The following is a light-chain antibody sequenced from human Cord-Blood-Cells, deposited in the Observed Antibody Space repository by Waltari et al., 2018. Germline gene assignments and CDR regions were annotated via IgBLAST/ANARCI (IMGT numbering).Light chain of an antibody. CDR3: QQSYSTPFT. V-gene: IGKV1-39*01. CDR2: AAS. J-gene: IGKJ3*01. CDR1: QSISSY. Sequence: DTQMTQSPSSLSASVGDRVTITCRASQSISSYLNWYQQKPGKAPKLLIYAASSLQNGVPSTFSGSGAGTDFTLTISSLQPEDFGTYDCQQSYSTPFTSGPGTKVDSK.